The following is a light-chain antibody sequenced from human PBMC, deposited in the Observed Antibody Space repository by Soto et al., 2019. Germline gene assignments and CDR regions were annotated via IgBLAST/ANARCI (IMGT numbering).Light chain of an antibody. Sequence: DIVMTQSPDSLAVSLGERATINCKSSQSVLYSSNNKNYLAWYQQKPGQPPKLLIYWASTRESGVPDRFSGSGSGTDLTLTSSSLQAEDVAVYYCQQDYSTPRTFGQGTKVEIK. J-gene: IGKJ1*01. V-gene: IGKV4-1*01. CDR3: QQDYSTPRT. CDR1: QSVLYSSNNKNY. CDR2: WAS.